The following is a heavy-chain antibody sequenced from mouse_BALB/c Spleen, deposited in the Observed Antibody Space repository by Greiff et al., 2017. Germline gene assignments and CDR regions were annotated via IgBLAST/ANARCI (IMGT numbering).Heavy chain of an antibody. CDR1: GYSITSGYY. CDR3: AREDYDPFAY. CDR2: ISYDGSN. Sequence: EVQRVESGPGLVKPSQSLSLTCSVTGYSITSGYYWNWIRQFPGNKLEWMGYISYDGSNNYNPSLKNRISITRDTSKNQFFLKLNSVTTEDTATYYCAREDYDPFAYWGQGTLVTVSA. J-gene: IGHJ3*01. V-gene: IGHV3-6*02. D-gene: IGHD2-4*01.